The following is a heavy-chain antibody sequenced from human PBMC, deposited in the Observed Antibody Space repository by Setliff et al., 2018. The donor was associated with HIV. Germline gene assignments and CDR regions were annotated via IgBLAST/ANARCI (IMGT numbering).Heavy chain of an antibody. CDR1: RYTFSSYY. V-gene: IGHV1-46*01. CDR2: IDTTGST. D-gene: IGHD2-21*02. CDR3: ARELPGVCYFDD. Sequence: ASVKVSCKASRYTFSSYYLHWMRQAPGQGLEGMAMIDTTGSTFYAQTFQGRITMTRDTSTSAIYMELNGLTSEDTAVYYCARELPGVCYFDDWGQGTLVTVSS. J-gene: IGHJ4*02.